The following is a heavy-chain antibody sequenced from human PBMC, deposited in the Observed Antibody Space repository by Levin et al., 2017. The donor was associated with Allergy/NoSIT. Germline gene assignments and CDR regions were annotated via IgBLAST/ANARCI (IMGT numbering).Heavy chain of an antibody. CDR2: ISSSSSYI. D-gene: IGHD6-13*01. CDR1: GFTFSSYS. Sequence: GGSLRLSCAASGFTFSSYSMNWVRQAPGKGLEWVSSISSSSSYIYYADSVKGRFTISRDNAKNSLYLQMNSLRAEDTAVYYCASPKYSSTGDAFDIWGQGTMVTVSS. J-gene: IGHJ3*02. CDR3: ASPKYSSTGDAFDI. V-gene: IGHV3-21*01.